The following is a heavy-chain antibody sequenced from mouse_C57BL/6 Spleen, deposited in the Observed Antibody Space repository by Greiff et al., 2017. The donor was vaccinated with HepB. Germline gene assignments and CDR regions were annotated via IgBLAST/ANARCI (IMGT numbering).Heavy chain of an antibody. D-gene: IGHD2-4*01. CDR2: IYPRDGST. Sequence: QVQLKQSGPELVKPGASVKLSCKASGYTFTSYDINWVKQRPGQGLEWIGWIYPRDGSTKYNEKFKGKATLTVDTSSSTAYMELHSLTSEDSAVYFCARNMGLRHATWFAYWGQGTLVTVSA. J-gene: IGHJ3*01. CDR3: ARNMGLRHATWFAY. V-gene: IGHV1-85*01. CDR1: GYTFTSYD.